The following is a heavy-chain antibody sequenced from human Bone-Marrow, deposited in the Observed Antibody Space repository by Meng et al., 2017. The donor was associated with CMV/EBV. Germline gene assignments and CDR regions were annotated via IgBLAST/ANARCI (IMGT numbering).Heavy chain of an antibody. CDR2: INHSGST. J-gene: IGHJ4*02. V-gene: IGHV4-34*01. CDR3: ARGRRTSPSIDY. Sequence: SETLSLTCAVYGGSFSGYYWSWIRQPPGKGLEWIGEINHSGSTNYNPSLKSRVTISVDTSKNQFSLKLSSVTAADTAVYYCARGRRTSPSIDYWGQGTLVTVS. CDR1: GGSFSGYY.